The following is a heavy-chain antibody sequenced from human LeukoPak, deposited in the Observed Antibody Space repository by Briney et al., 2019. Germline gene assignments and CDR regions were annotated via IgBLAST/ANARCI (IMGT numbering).Heavy chain of an antibody. CDR2: IYYSGST. CDR1: GGSISSSSYY. J-gene: IGHJ4*02. Sequence: SETLSLTCTVSGGSISSSSYYWGWIRQPPGKGLEWIGSIYYSGSTYYNPSLKSRVTISVDTSKNQFSLKLSSVTAADTAVYYCPSLRVCFGELLSAHIDYWGQGTLVTVSS. D-gene: IGHD3-10*01. CDR3: PSLRVCFGELLSAHIDY. V-gene: IGHV4-39*01.